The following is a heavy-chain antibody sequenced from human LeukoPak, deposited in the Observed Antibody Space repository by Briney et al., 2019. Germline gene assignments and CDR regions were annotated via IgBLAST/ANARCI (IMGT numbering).Heavy chain of an antibody. D-gene: IGHD6-19*01. CDR1: GLTFSSYW. CDR3: ARWGPNTSGFDY. Sequence: GGSLILSCAASGLTFSSYWMSWVRQAPGRGLEWVANIRGDGSDKYYMDSVKGRLTISRDNAKNSLYLQMNSLRAEDTAVYYCARWGPNTSGFDYWGQGTLVTVSS. V-gene: IGHV3-7*05. J-gene: IGHJ4*02. CDR2: IRGDGSDK.